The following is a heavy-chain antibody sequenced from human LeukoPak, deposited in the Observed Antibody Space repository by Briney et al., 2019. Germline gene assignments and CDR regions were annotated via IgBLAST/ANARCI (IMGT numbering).Heavy chain of an antibody. D-gene: IGHD5-12*01. CDR1: GFTVSSHY. Sequence: GGSLRLSCAASGFTVSSHYMNWVRQAPGKGLEWVSDIDSADNTYCADSVKGRFIISRDNTYNTMLLQMNSVRAKDTAVYYREGRGVFCGHDFGGGIEGYFDYWGQGTVVTVSS. V-gene: IGHV3-53*01. J-gene: IGHJ4*02. CDR3: EGRGVFCGHDFGGGIEGYFDY. CDR2: IDSADNT.